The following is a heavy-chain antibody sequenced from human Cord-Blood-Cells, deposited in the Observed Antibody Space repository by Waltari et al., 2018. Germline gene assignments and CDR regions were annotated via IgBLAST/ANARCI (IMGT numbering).Heavy chain of an antibody. CDR2: INHSGST. J-gene: IGHJ6*02. Sequence: QVQLQQWGAGLLKPSETLSLTCAVYGGSFSGYYWSWNRQPPGKGLEWIGEINHSGSTNYNPSLKSRVTISVDTSKNQFSLKLSSVTAADTAVYYCARGTGYCSSTSCYYYYYGMDVWGQGTTVTVSS. V-gene: IGHV4-34*01. CDR1: GGSFSGYY. CDR3: ARGTGYCSSTSCYYYYYGMDV. D-gene: IGHD2-2*01.